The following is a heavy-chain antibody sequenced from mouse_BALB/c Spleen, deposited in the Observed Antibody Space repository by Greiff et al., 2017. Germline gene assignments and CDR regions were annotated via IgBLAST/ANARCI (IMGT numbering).Heavy chain of an antibody. CDR1: GYTFTSYW. CDR2: INPSNGRT. CDR3: ARRAGSSPYYAMDY. J-gene: IGHJ4*01. V-gene: IGHV1S81*02. Sequence: QVQLQQPGAELVKPGASVKLSCKASGYTFTSYWMHWVKQRPGQGLEWIGEINPSNGRTNYNEKFKSKATLTVDKSSSTAYMQLSSLTSEDSAVYYGARRAGSSPYYAMDYWGQRTSVTVAS. D-gene: IGHD1-1*01.